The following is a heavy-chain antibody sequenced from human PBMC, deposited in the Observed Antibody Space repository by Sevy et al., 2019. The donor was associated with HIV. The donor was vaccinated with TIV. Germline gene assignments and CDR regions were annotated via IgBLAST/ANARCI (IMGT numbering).Heavy chain of an antibody. CDR1: GYTLTQLS. V-gene: IGHV1-24*01. CDR2: FDPEDGET. J-gene: IGHJ4*02. Sequence: ASVKVSCKVSGYTLTQLSMHWVRQAPGKGLEWMGSFDPEDGETLYAQNFQGRVTMTDDTSTDTAYMGLSSLRSEDTAIYYCATTKDYYDSSCSPFDYWGQGTLVTVSS. CDR3: ATTKDYYDSSCSPFDY. D-gene: IGHD3-22*01.